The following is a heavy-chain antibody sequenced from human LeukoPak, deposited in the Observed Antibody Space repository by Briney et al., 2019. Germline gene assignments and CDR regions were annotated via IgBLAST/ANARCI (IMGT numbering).Heavy chain of an antibody. CDR3: AKVQGGATDAFDI. Sequence: GGSLRLSCAASGFTLSSYAMSWVRQAPGKGLEWVSAISGSGGSTYYADSVKGRFTISRDNSKTTLYLQMNSLRAEDTAVYYCAKVQGGATDAFDIWGQGTMVTVSS. CDR2: ISGSGGST. D-gene: IGHD1-26*01. J-gene: IGHJ3*02. CDR1: GFTLSSYA. V-gene: IGHV3-23*01.